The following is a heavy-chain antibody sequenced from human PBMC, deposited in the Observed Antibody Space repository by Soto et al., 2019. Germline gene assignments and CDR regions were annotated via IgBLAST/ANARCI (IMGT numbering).Heavy chain of an antibody. Sequence: QVQLVESGGGVVQPGRSLRLSCAASGFTFSSYGMHWVRQAPGKGLGWVAVIWYDGSNKYYADSVKGRFTISRDNSKNSLYLQMNSLRAEDTAVYYCARDGVFGVADYYYYYYMDVWGKGTTVTVSS. J-gene: IGHJ6*03. CDR3: ARDGVFGVADYYYYYYMDV. V-gene: IGHV3-33*01. CDR2: IWYDGSNK. D-gene: IGHD3-3*01. CDR1: GFTFSSYG.